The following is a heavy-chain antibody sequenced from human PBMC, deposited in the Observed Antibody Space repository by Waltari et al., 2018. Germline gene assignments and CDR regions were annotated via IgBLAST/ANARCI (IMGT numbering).Heavy chain of an antibody. J-gene: IGHJ4*02. D-gene: IGHD5-18*01. CDR1: GGTFSSYT. CDR3: ARPGGYSYGYDY. V-gene: IGHV1-69*02. Sequence: QVQLVQSGAEVKKPGSSVKVSCKASGGTFSSYTISWVRQAPGQGLEWMGRIIPILGIANYAQKFQGRVTITADKSTSTAYMELSSLRSEDTAVYYCARPGGYSYGYDYWGQGTLVTVSS. CDR2: IIPILGIA.